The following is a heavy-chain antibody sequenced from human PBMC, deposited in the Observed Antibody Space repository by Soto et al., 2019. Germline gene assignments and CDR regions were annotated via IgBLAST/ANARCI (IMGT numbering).Heavy chain of an antibody. CDR1: GASINSTSFY. V-gene: IGHV4-39*01. J-gene: IGHJ4*02. Sequence: QLQLQESGPGLVKSSETLSLTCTVSGASINSTSFYWGWTRQPPGKGLEWIGSIFHSGRTHYNPSLKSRVTLSVDTSRSQVSLEVGSVTAADTAVYYCVRQASKVWGAYPQATNFWGQGTLVTVSS. CDR3: VRQASKVWGAYPQATNF. D-gene: IGHD3-16*02. CDR2: IFHSGRT.